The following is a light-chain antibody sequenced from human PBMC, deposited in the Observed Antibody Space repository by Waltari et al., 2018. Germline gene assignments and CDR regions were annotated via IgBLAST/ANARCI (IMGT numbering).Light chain of an antibody. V-gene: IGLV1-47*01. J-gene: IGLJ1*01. CDR2: RNS. CDR1: TSHVGKNH. CDR3: ITWDDSLGGYYV. Sequence: QSVLTQAPSVSGTLGQSVATPCSGATSHVGKNHVYWYQQLPGTAPKLLIYRNSQRPSGVPDRFSASKSDTSASLTISGLRSEDEADYYCITWDDSLGGYYVFGTGTTVTVL.